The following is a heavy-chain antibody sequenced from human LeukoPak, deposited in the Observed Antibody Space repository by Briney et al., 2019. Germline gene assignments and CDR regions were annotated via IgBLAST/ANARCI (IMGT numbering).Heavy chain of an antibody. D-gene: IGHD4-23*01. CDR3: ARESTVVTPGIDY. CDR1: GFTFSSYG. CDR2: IWYDGSNK. V-gene: IGHV3-33*01. Sequence: PGGSLRLSCAASGFTFSSYGMHWVRQAPGKGLEWVAGIWYDGSNKYYADSVKGRFTISRDNSKNTLYLQMKSLRGVDTAVYYCARESTVVTPGIDYWGQGTLVTVSS. J-gene: IGHJ4*02.